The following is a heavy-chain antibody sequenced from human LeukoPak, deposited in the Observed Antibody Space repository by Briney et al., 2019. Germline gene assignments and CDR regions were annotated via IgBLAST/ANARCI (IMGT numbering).Heavy chain of an antibody. V-gene: IGHV3-53*01. D-gene: IGHD3-10*01. CDR2: IYSGGST. J-gene: IGHJ5*02. Sequence: GGSLRLSCAASGFTVSNNYMTWVRQAPGKGLEWLSVIYSGGSTYYADSVKGRFTISRDNSENTVFLQMNSLRAEDTAVYYCARGPYMVRGFDPWGQGTLVTVSS. CDR3: ARGPYMVRGFDP. CDR1: GFTVSNNY.